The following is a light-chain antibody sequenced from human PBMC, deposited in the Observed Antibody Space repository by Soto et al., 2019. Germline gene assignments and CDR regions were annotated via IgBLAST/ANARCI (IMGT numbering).Light chain of an antibody. Sequence: EILLTQSPGTLSVSLVEPTTISLMYSQTVSSNYLAWYQQTPGQAPRLLIYGASSRATGIPVRFSGSGSGTDFTLTISRLEPEDFAVYYCQQYGSSPRTFGQGTKVDIK. CDR2: GAS. V-gene: IGKV3-20*01. CDR1: QTVSSNY. J-gene: IGKJ1*01. CDR3: QQYGSSPRT.